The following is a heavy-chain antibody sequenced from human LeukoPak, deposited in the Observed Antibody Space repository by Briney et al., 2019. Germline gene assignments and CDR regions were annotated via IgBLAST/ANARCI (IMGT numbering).Heavy chain of an antibody. Sequence: GSLRLSCAASGFTFTSYAMTWVRQPPGKGLEWIGEINHSGSTNYNPSLKSRVTISVDTSKNQFSLKLSSVTAADTAVYYCARGSPLRFLEWSKSQYGMDVWGQGTTVTVSS. D-gene: IGHD3-3*01. V-gene: IGHV4-34*01. J-gene: IGHJ6*02. CDR2: INHSGST. CDR1: GFTFTSYA. CDR3: ARGSPLRFLEWSKSQYGMDV.